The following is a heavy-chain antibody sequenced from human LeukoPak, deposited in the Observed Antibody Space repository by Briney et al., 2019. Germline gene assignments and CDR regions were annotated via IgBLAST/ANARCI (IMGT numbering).Heavy chain of an antibody. V-gene: IGHV3-48*01. CDR3: ARGSPYYDDSSAVFDH. J-gene: IGHJ4*02. CDR2: IWNSGSNI. Sequence: GGSLRLSCAASGFTFSSYGMNWVRQAPGKGLEWVSDIWNSGSNIYYADSVKGRFTISRDNAKNTLYLQMNSLRAEDTAVYYCARGSPYYDDSSAVFDHWRQGPLDRVPS. D-gene: IGHD3-22*01. CDR1: GFTFSSYG.